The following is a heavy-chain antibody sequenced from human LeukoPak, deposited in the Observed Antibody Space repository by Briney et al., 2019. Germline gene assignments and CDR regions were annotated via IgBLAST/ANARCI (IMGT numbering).Heavy chain of an antibody. D-gene: IGHD1-20*01. V-gene: IGHV4-39*01. J-gene: IGHJ4*02. CDR2: IYYSGST. Sequence: SETLSLTCTVSGGSISSSNYYWAWIRQPPGKGLERIGSIYYSGSTYYNPSLKSRVTISVDTSKNQFSLKLSSVTAADTAVYYCARLSGTRLTFDYWGQGTLATVSS. CDR3: ARLSGTRLTFDY. CDR1: GGSISSSNYY.